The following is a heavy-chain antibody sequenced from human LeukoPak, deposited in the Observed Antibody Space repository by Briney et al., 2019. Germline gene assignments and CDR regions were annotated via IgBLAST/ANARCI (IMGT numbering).Heavy chain of an antibody. CDR3: ARAQYSYGLGDVFDI. J-gene: IGHJ3*02. D-gene: IGHD5-18*01. CDR1: GGTFSSYA. Sequence: GASVKVSCKASGGTFSSYAISWVRQAPGQGLEWMGGIIPIFGTANYAQKFQGRVTITADESTSTAYMELSSLRSEDTAVYYCARAQYSYGLGDVFDIWGQGTMVTVSS. V-gene: IGHV1-69*13. CDR2: IIPIFGTA.